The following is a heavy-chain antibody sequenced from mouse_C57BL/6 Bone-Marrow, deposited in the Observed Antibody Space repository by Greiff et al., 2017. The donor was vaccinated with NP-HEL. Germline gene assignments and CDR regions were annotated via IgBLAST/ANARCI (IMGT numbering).Heavy chain of an antibody. CDR1: GYTFTSYW. Sequence: VQLQQPGAELVKPGASVKLSCKASGYTFTSYWMHWVKQRPGQGLEWIGMIHPNSGSTNYNEKFKSKATLTVDKSSSTAYMQLSSLTSEDSAVYYGARSLITTVVDYWGQGTTLTVSS. CDR2: IHPNSGST. D-gene: IGHD1-1*01. V-gene: IGHV1-64*01. J-gene: IGHJ2*01. CDR3: ARSLITTVVDY.